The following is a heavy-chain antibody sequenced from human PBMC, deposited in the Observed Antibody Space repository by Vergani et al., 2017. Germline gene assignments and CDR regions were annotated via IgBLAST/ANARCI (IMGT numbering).Heavy chain of an antibody. Sequence: QVQLQESGPGLVKPSETLSLTCTVSGGSISSYYWSWIRQPPGKGLEWIGYIYYSGSTNYSPSLKSRVTISVDTSKNQFSLKLSSVTAADTAVYYCARGGLIWEDAFDIWGQGTMVTVSS. D-gene: IGHD2-8*01. V-gene: IGHV4-59*01. CDR1: GGSISSYY. CDR3: ARGGLIWEDAFDI. CDR2: IYYSGST. J-gene: IGHJ3*02.